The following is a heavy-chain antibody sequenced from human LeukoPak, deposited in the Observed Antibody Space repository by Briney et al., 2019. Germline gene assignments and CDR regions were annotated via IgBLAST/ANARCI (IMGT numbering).Heavy chain of an antibody. CDR2: ISAYNGNT. V-gene: IGHV1-18*01. J-gene: IGHJ3*02. CDR3: ARDGYSSSYDAFDI. D-gene: IGHD6-13*01. CDR1: GYTFTSYG. Sequence: ASVKVSCKASGYTFTSYGVSWVRQAPGQGLEWMGWISAYNGNTNYAQKLQGRVTMTTDTSTSTAYMELRSLRSDDTAVYYCARDGYSSSYDAFDIWGQGTMVTVSS.